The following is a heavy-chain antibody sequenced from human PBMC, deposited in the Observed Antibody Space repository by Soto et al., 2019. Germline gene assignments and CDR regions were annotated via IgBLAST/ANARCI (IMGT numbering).Heavy chain of an antibody. D-gene: IGHD4-17*01. V-gene: IGHV4-31*03. CDR3: ARVKVTTEPFDS. Sequence: PSETLSLTCSVSGASINTGGFYWSWVRQYPGKGLDWIGYGSHTGSRYLNPSLRSRITISLDTPNNQFSLRLTSVTAADTAVYYCARVKVTTEPFDSWGQGSLVTVSS. CDR2: GSHTGSR. CDR1: GASINTGGFY. J-gene: IGHJ4*02.